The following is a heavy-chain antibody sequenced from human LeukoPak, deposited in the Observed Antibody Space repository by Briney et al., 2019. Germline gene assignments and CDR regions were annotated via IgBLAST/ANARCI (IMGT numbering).Heavy chain of an antibody. D-gene: IGHD6-19*01. CDR1: GGSISSSSYY. J-gene: IGHJ4*02. Sequence: PSETLSLTCTVSGGSISSSSYYWAWIRQPPGKGLEWIGSIYYSGSTYYNPSLKSRVTISVDTSNNQFSLKLSSVTAADTAVYYCARGVAVAGTGSYRGQGTLVTVSS. CDR3: ARGVAVAGTGSY. CDR2: IYYSGST. V-gene: IGHV4-39*01.